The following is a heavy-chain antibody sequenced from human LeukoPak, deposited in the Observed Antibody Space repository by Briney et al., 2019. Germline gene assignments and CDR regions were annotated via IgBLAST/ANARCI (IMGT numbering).Heavy chain of an antibody. CDR2: ISGSGIAT. Sequence: GGSLRLSCAASGFTFSNYAMSWVRQAPEKGLEWVSAISGSGIATYYADSVKGHFTISRDNSKNTLYLQMNSLGAEDTAVYYCAKDSRGYNVPIDYWGQGTLVTVSS. V-gene: IGHV3-23*01. D-gene: IGHD3-22*01. J-gene: IGHJ4*02. CDR3: AKDSRGYNVPIDY. CDR1: GFTFSNYA.